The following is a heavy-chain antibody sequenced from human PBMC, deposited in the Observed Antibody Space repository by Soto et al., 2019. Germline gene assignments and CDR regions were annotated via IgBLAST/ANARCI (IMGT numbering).Heavy chain of an antibody. Sequence: GGSLRLSCAASGFTFSSYSMNWVRQAPGKGLEWVSSISSSSSYIYYADSVKGRFTISRDNAKNSLYLQMNSLRAEDTAVYYCARDLRRPIIXVVPAAIRQYYYYGMDVWGQGTTVTVSS. CDR3: ARDLRRPIIXVVPAAIRQYYYYGMDV. CDR2: ISSSSSYI. D-gene: IGHD2-2*02. CDR1: GFTFSSYS. V-gene: IGHV3-21*01. J-gene: IGHJ6*02.